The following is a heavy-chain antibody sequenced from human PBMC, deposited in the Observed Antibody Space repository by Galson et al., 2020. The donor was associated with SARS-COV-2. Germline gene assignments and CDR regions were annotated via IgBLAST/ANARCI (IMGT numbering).Heavy chain of an antibody. D-gene: IGHD3-10*01. CDR3: ARMRGDGYIIQFIDY. V-gene: IGHV4-59*01. CDR1: NDSISGYY. J-gene: IGHJ4*02. Sequence: ASETLSLTCTVSNDSISGYYWNWIRQPPGQGLEWIGYIHYSGNTNYNPPLKSRVTIPVDTSKNQFSLRLSSVTAADTAVYYCARMRGDGYIIQFIDYWGRGTPVTVSS. CDR2: IHYSGNT.